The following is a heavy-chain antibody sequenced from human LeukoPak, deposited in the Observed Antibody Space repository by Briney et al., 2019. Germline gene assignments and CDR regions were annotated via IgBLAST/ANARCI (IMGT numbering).Heavy chain of an antibody. Sequence: PSETLSLTCTVSGGSVSSGSYFWSWIRQPPGKGLEWIGFIYYNGNTNSSPSLKSRVTISVDTSKSQFSLKLTSVTAADTAVCYCARGYRSSWYQVDYWGQGTLVTVSS. D-gene: IGHD6-13*01. J-gene: IGHJ4*02. CDR3: ARGYRSSWYQVDY. CDR1: GGSVSSGSYF. V-gene: IGHV4-61*01. CDR2: IYYNGNT.